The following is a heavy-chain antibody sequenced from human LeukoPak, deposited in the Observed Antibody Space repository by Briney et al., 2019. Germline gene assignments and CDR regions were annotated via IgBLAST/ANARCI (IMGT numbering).Heavy chain of an antibody. J-gene: IGHJ4*02. CDR3: ARTYCSSTSCLDYAIDY. CDR2: IIPIFGTA. D-gene: IGHD2-2*01. CDR1: GGTCSSYA. V-gene: IGHV1-69*05. Sequence: SVKVSCKASGGTCSSYAISWVRQAPGQGLEWMGRIIPIFGTANYAQKFQGRVTITTDESTSTAYMELSSQRSEDTAVYYCARTYCSSTSCLDYAIDYWGQGTLVTVSS.